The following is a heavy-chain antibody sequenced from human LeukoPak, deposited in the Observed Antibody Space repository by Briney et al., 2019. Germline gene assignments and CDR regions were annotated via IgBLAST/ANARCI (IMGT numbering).Heavy chain of an antibody. V-gene: IGHV4-30-2*01. CDR3: ARGQQQLVLIGAFDI. CDR2: IYHSGST. D-gene: IGHD6-13*01. CDR1: GGSISSGGYS. J-gene: IGHJ3*02. Sequence: PSETLSLTCAVSGGSISSGGYSWSWIRQPPGKGLEWIGYIYHSGSTYYNPSLKSRVTISVDRSKNQFSLKLSSVTAADTAVYYCARGQQQLVLIGAFDIWGQGTMVTVSS.